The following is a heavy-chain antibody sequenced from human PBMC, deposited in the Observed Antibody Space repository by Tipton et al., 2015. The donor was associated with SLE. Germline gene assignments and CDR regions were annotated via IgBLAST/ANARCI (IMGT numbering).Heavy chain of an antibody. CDR3: ARLRGTYYFDY. Sequence: TLSLTCTVSGGSISSGSYYWSWIRQPPGKGLEWIGYIYYSGSTNYNPSLKSRVTISVDTSKNQFSLKLSSVTAADTAVYYCARLRGTYYFDYWGQGTLVIVSS. CDR1: GGSISSGSYY. J-gene: IGHJ4*02. CDR2: IYYSGST. D-gene: IGHD3-16*01. V-gene: IGHV4-61*01.